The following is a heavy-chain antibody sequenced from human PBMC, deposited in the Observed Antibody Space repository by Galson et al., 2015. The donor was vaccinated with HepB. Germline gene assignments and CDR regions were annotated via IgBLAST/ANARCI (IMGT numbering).Heavy chain of an antibody. D-gene: IGHD1-26*01. V-gene: IGHV1-8*01. CDR3: ARDGAIVGATGLIG. Sequence: SVKVSCKASGYTFTSYDINWVRQATGQGLEWMGWMNPNSGNTGYGQKFQGRVTMTRDTSISTAYMELSRLRSDDTAVYYCARDGAIVGATGLIGWGQGTLVTVSS. CDR1: GYTFTSYD. J-gene: IGHJ4*02. CDR2: MNPNSGNT.